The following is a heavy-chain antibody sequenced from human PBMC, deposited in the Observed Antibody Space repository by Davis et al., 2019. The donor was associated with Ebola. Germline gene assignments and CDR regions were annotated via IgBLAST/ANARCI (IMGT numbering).Heavy chain of an antibody. CDR3: AKTRGYRLYYFQY. D-gene: IGHD5-18*01. V-gene: IGHV3-74*01. CDR1: GFIFINYW. J-gene: IGHJ4*02. CDR2: INGAGTST. Sequence: GESLKISCAASGFIFINYWMHWVRQVPGKGLVWVSRINGAGTSTSYADYVKGRFTISRDNSKNSLYLQMNNLRSEDTALYFCAKTRGYRLYYFQYWGQGTRVTVSS.